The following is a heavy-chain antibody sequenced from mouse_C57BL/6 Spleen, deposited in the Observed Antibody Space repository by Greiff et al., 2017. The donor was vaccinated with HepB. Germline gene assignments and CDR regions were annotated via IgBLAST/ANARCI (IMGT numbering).Heavy chain of an antibody. CDR1: GYTFTSYW. Sequence: QVQLQQPGAELVRPGTSVKLSCKASGYTFTSYWMHWVKQRPGQGLEWIGVIDPSDSYTNYNQKFKGKATLTVDTSSSTAYMQLSSLTSEDSAVYYCAKGTTVAFWGTGTTVTVSS. CDR3: AKGTTVAF. V-gene: IGHV1-59*01. D-gene: IGHD1-1*01. CDR2: IDPSDSYT. J-gene: IGHJ1*03.